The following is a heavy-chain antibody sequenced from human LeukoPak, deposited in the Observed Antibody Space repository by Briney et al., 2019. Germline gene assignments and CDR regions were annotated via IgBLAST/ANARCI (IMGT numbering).Heavy chain of an antibody. J-gene: IGHJ4*02. CDR1: GFTVSSNC. D-gene: IGHD4-17*01. CDR3: ASTFYGDSPPY. CDR2: IYSGGST. V-gene: IGHV3-66*01. Sequence: GGSLRLSCAASGFTVSSNCMSWVRHAPGKGLEWVSVIYSGGSTYYADSVKGRFTISRDNSKNTLYLQMNSLRAEDTAVYYCASTFYGDSPPYWGQGTLVTVSS.